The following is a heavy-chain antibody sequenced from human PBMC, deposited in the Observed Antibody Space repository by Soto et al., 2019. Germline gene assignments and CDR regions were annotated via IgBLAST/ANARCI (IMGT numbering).Heavy chain of an antibody. J-gene: IGHJ4*02. D-gene: IGHD2-21*02. CDR3: ASYISCGGDCYPHN. Sequence: GGSLRLSCAASGFTFSGYWMHWVRQAPGKGLVWVSRINSDGSSTSYADSVKGRFTISRDNAKNTLYLQMNSLRAEDTAVYYCASYISCGGDCYPHNWGQGTLVTVS. CDR1: GFTFSGYW. V-gene: IGHV3-74*01. CDR2: INSDGSST.